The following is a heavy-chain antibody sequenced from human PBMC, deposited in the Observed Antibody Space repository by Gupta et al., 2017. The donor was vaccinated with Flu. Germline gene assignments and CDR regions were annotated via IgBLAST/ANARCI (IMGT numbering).Heavy chain of an antibody. Sequence: QVQLVQSGAEVKKPGSSVTVSCKASGGTFSSYAISWVRQAPGQGLEWMGGIIPIFGTANYAQKFQGRVTITADESTSTAYMELSSLRSEDTAVYYCARGELSDSSGKIYYYYYGMDVWGQGTTVTVSS. V-gene: IGHV1-69*01. CDR1: GGTFSSYA. J-gene: IGHJ6*02. CDR3: ARGELSDSSGKIYYYYYGMDV. D-gene: IGHD6-25*01. CDR2: IIPIFGTA.